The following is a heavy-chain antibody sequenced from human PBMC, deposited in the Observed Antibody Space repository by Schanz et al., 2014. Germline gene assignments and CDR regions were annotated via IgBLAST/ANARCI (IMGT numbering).Heavy chain of an antibody. Sequence: QVQLEESGGGLVTPGGSLRLSCAASGFTFSDYYMSWIRQAPGKGLECISYISSRGTTIYYADSVKGRFTISRDNGEDTTYLQMNSLRVEDTGVYYCARVRGSGSYSFHYLDLWGQGTLVTVSS. V-gene: IGHV3-11*04. CDR3: ARVRGSGSYSFHYLDL. CDR2: ISSRGTTI. D-gene: IGHD1-26*01. J-gene: IGHJ4*02. CDR1: GFTFSDYY.